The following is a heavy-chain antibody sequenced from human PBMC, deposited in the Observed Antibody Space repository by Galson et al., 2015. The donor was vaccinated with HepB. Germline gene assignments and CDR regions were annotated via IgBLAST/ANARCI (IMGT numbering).Heavy chain of an antibody. D-gene: IGHD5-18*01. CDR1: GGTFSSYT. CDR2: IIPILGIA. V-gene: IGHV1-69*04. J-gene: IGHJ6*02. CDR3: ARDRAMVPHYYYGMDV. Sequence: SVKVSCKASGGTFSSYTISWVRQAPGQGLEWMGRIIPILGIANYAQKFQGRVTITADKSTSTAYMELSSLRSEDTAVYYCARDRAMVPHYYYGMDVWGQGTTVTVSS.